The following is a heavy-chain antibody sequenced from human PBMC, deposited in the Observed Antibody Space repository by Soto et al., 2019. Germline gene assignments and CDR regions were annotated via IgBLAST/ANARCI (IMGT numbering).Heavy chain of an antibody. CDR2: IYYSGST. D-gene: IGHD4-17*01. Sequence: QVQLQESGPGLVKPSQTLSLTCTVSGGSISSGGYYWSWIRQHPGKGLEWIGYIYYSGSTYYNPSLKSRVTIAVDTSKNQFSLKLSSVTAADTAVYYCARERYTTVTTWSHYFDYWGQGTLVTVSS. CDR1: GGSISSGGYY. CDR3: ARERYTTVTTWSHYFDY. V-gene: IGHV4-31*03. J-gene: IGHJ4*02.